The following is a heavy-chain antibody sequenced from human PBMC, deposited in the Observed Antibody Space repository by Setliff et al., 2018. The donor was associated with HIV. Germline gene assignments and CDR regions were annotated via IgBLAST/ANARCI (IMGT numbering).Heavy chain of an antibody. CDR2: ISRSGSSI. D-gene: IGHD6-19*01. CDR3: AKPLPTANGWHRVFDF. J-gene: IGHJ4*02. V-gene: IGHV3-11*01. Sequence: GGSLRLSCAASGFSFGDYYMSWVRQAPGKGLEWISYISRSGSSIYYADSVKGRFTISRDNAKNSLYLRMNSLRVEDTAVYYCAKPLPTANGWHRVFDFWGQGTSVTVSS. CDR1: GFSFGDYY.